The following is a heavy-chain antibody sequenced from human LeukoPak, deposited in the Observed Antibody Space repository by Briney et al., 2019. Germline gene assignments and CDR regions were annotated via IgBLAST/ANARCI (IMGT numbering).Heavy chain of an antibody. CDR2: ISSSSSTI. V-gene: IGHV3-48*02. CDR3: ARDYGDYGMDV. J-gene: IGHJ6*02. D-gene: IGHD4-17*01. CDR1: GFTFSSYS. Sequence: GGSLRLSCAASGFTFSSYSMNWVRQAPGKGLEWVSYISSSSSTIYYADSVMGRFTISRDNAKNPLYLQMNSLRDEDTAVYYCARDYGDYGMDVWGQGTTVTVSS.